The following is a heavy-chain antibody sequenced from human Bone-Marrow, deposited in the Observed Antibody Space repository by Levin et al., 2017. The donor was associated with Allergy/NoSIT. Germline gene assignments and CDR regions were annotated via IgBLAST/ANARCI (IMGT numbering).Heavy chain of an antibody. Sequence: SCVASGFTFSTNAMLWVRQAPGKGLEWVAAIWYDGSSKFYGDSVMGRFTISRDNSRNTVYLQMNSLRADDTAVYYCARGYDYGDFWGQGNMVIVSS. D-gene: IGHD3-16*01. V-gene: IGHV3-33*01. CDR3: ARGYDYGDF. CDR2: IWYDGSSK. J-gene: IGHJ4*02. CDR1: GFTFSTNA.